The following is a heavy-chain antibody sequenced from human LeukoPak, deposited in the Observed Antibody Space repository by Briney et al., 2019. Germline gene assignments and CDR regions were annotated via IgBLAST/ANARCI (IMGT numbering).Heavy chain of an antibody. CDR3: ARDYYYYGMDV. J-gene: IGHJ6*02. Sequence: KPSETLSLTRTVSGGSISSYYWSWIRQPPGKGLEWIGYIYYSGSTNYNPSLKSRVTISVDTSKNQFSLKLSSVTAADTAVYYCARDYYYYGMDVWGQGTTVTVSS. V-gene: IGHV4-59*01. CDR2: IYYSGST. CDR1: GGSISSYY.